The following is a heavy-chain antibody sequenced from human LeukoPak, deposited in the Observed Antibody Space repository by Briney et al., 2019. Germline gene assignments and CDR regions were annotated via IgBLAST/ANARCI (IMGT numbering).Heavy chain of an antibody. CDR1: GGSNSSYY. CDR3: ARDYHRDYDFWGALNWFDP. J-gene: IGHJ5*02. Sequence: SETLSLXCTVSGGSNSSYYWSWIRQPAGKGLESIGRIYTSGSTNYNPSLKSRVTMSVDTSRNQFSLKLSSVTAADTAVYYCARDYHRDYDFWGALNWFDPWGQGTLVTVSS. V-gene: IGHV4-4*07. CDR2: IYTSGST. D-gene: IGHD3-3*01.